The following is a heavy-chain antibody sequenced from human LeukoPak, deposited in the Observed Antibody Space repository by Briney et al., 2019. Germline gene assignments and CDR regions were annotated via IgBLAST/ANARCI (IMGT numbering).Heavy chain of an antibody. Sequence: PGGSLRLSCAASGFTFSSYSMNWVRQAPGKGLEWVSSISSGSSAIYYADSVKGRITISRDNAKNSLYLQMNSLRAEDTAVYYCARERYCSSTSCPQPDYWGQGTLVTVSS. CDR3: ARERYCSSTSCPQPDY. V-gene: IGHV3-21*01. J-gene: IGHJ4*02. D-gene: IGHD2-2*01. CDR2: ISSGSSAI. CDR1: GFTFSSYS.